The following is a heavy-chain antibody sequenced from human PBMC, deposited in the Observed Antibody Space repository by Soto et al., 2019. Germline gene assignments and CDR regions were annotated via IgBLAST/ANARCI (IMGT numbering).Heavy chain of an antibody. CDR2: IYYSGST. CDR3: ARDEITGLFDY. Sequence: SETLSLTCTVSGGSISRYYWSWIRQPPGKGLEWIGYIYYSGSTNYNPSLKSRVTISVDTSKNQFSLKLTSVTAADTAVYYCARDEITGLFDYWGQGTLVTVSS. CDR1: GGSISRYY. J-gene: IGHJ4*02. D-gene: IGHD2-8*02. V-gene: IGHV4-59*12.